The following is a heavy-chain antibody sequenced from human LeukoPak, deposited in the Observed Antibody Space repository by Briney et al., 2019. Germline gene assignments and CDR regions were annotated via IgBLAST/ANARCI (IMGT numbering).Heavy chain of an antibody. CDR1: GYTFTSYY. J-gene: IGHJ6*02. CDR3: ARAESYDFWSGYSDGMDV. Sequence: ASVKVSCKASGYTFTSYYMHWVRQAPGQGLEWMGIINPSGGSTSYAQKFQGRVTMTRDTSTSTVYMELSSLRSEDTAVYYCARAESYDFWSGYSDGMDVWGQGTRSPSP. V-gene: IGHV1-46*01. CDR2: INPSGGST. D-gene: IGHD3-3*01.